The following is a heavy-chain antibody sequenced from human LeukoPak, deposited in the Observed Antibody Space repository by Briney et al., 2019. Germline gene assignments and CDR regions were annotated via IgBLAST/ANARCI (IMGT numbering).Heavy chain of an antibody. J-gene: IGHJ4*02. CDR1: GFTFSSYV. Sequence: PGGSLRLSCAASGFTFSSYVMSWVRQAPGKGLEWVSGISGSGDTTYYADSVKGRFAISRDNSKNTLYLQMNSLRAEDTAVYYCAKGRQARWLQSLFDYWGQGTLVTVSS. CDR2: ISGSGDTT. D-gene: IGHD5-24*01. V-gene: IGHV3-23*01. CDR3: AKGRQARWLQSLFDY.